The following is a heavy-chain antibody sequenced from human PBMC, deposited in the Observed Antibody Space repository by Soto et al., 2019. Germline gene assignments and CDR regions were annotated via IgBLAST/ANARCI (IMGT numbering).Heavy chain of an antibody. Sequence: SETLSLTCTVSGASLSSISYYWGWIRQPPGKRLEWVGSIFFTGNIYYNPSLKSRVTISVDTSRNQFSLMVNSVTAADTAVYYCASRHCSGGSCYSPGFDSWGQGALVTVSS. V-gene: IGHV4-39*01. D-gene: IGHD2-15*01. J-gene: IGHJ4*02. CDR3: ASRHCSGGSCYSPGFDS. CDR2: IFFTGNI. CDR1: GASLSSISYY.